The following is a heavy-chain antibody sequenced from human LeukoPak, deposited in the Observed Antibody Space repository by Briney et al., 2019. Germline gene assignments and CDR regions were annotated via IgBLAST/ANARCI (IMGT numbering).Heavy chain of an antibody. CDR3: ARESSRGGAFDY. Sequence: GGSLRLSCAASGFTFSSYSMHWVRQAPGKGLDWVGVISYDGSDKYYADSVKGLFTVSRDNSKNPLYLQMTSLRAEDTAVYYCARESSRGGAFDYWGQGTLVTVSA. D-gene: IGHD3-10*01. V-gene: IGHV3-30-3*01. CDR2: ISYDGSDK. J-gene: IGHJ4*02. CDR1: GFTFSSYS.